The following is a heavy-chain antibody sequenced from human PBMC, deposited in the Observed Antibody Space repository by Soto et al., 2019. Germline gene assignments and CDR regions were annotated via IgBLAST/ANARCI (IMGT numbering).Heavy chain of an antibody. CDR3: SRGNDAYKGGRT. Sequence: QVQLQQWGAGLLKPSETLSLTCAVYDGSLSDDYYTWARQSPGKGLEWIGEIHPSGNTYYNPCLKTRVTLSQDTSKKQFSLNLISVTAADTGEYYCSRGNDAYKGGRTWGQGTLVTVSS. J-gene: IGHJ5*02. D-gene: IGHD1-1*01. CDR1: DGSLSDDY. V-gene: IGHV4-34*02. CDR2: IHPSGNT.